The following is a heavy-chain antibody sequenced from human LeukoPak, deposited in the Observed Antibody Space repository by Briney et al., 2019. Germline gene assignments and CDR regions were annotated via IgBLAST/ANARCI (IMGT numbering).Heavy chain of an antibody. CDR3: ARVSNSGWGSRFDP. CDR2: ISSSSSYI. CDR1: GFTFSTYS. V-gene: IGHV3-21*01. J-gene: IGHJ5*02. D-gene: IGHD6-19*01. Sequence: GGSLRLSCAASGFTFSTYSMNWVRQAPGKGLEWVSSISSSSSYISYADSLKGRFTISRDNAKNSLYLQMNSLRAEDTAVYYCARVSNSGWGSRFDPWGQGTLVTVSS.